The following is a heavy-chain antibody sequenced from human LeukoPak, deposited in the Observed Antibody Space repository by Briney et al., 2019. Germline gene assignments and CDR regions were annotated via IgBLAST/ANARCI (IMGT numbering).Heavy chain of an antibody. V-gene: IGHV4-59*01. CDR1: GGSISSYY. CDR2: IYYSGST. D-gene: IGHD2/OR15-2a*01. Sequence: PSETLSLTCTVSGGSISSYYWSWIRQPPGKGLEWIGYIYYSGSTNYNPSPKSRVTISVDTSKNQFSLKLSSVTAADTAVYYCARGPTPGLMEYLFDYWGQGTLVTVSS. J-gene: IGHJ4*02. CDR3: ARGPTPGLMEYLFDY.